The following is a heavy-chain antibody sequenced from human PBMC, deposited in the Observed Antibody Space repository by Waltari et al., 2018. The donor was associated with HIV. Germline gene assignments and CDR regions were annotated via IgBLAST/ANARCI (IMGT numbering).Heavy chain of an antibody. J-gene: IGHJ4*02. CDR3: AKGSYDVLTGYYGPSFEY. CDR1: GFTFSSYA. CDR2: ISGDGNST. V-gene: IGHV3-64D*06. Sequence: EVQLVESGGTLVQPGGSLTLTCSTSGFTFSSYAIHWVRQTPGKGLEYVSGISGDGNSTYYAGSLKGRFTISRDNSKNKVWIQVRSLRAEDTAVYYCAKGSYDVLTGYYGPSFEYWGQGTLVTVSS. D-gene: IGHD3-9*01.